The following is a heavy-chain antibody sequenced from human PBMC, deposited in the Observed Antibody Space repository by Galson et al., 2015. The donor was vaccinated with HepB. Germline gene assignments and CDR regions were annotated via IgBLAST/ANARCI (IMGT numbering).Heavy chain of an antibody. V-gene: IGHV5-51*03. Sequence: QSGAAVKKSGESLKISCKGSGYYFPTWWIGWVRQRPGKGLEWMGIIFPDDSDTRYSPSFQGPVTMSADRSINTAYLQWSSLKASDTAMYYCARRRFDSSTTYNFDYWGPGTLVTVPS. CDR1: GYYFPTWW. CDR2: IFPDDSDT. CDR3: ARRRFDSSTTYNFDY. J-gene: IGHJ4*02. D-gene: IGHD2/OR15-2a*01.